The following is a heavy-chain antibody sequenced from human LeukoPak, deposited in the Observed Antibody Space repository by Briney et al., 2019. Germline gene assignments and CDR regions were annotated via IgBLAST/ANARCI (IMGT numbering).Heavy chain of an antibody. J-gene: IGHJ4*02. Sequence: PGGSLRLSCAASGFTFSSYAMSWVRQAPGKGLEWVSAISGSGGSTYYADSVKGRFTISRDNSKNTLYLQMNSLRAEDTAVYYCAKAIGDYYGSGSYYSLGYWGQGTLVTVSS. CDR2: ISGSGGST. CDR1: GFTFSSYA. V-gene: IGHV3-23*01. D-gene: IGHD3-10*01. CDR3: AKAIGDYYGSGSYYSLGY.